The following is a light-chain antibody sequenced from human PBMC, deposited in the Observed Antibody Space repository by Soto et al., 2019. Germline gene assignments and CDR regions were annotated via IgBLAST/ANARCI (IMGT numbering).Light chain of an antibody. Sequence: QSALTQPASVAGSLGQSITISCTGTSSDVGGYNSVSWYQQHPGKAPKLMIYEVSNRPSGVSNRFSGSKSGNTASLTISGLQVEDEAAYYCSSYTTSSTLLYVFGTGTKLTVL. V-gene: IGLV2-14*01. CDR3: SSYTTSSTLLYV. J-gene: IGLJ1*01. CDR2: EVS. CDR1: SSDVGGYNS.